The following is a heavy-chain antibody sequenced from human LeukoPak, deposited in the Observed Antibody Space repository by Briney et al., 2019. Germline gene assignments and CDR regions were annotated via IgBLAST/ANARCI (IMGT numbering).Heavy chain of an antibody. CDR1: GFTFSSYG. Sequence: PGRSLRLSCAASGFTFSSYGMHWVRQAPGKGLEWVAVLSYDGSNKYYADSVKGRFTISRDNSKNTLYLQMNSLRAEDTAVYYCAKGTGNVIGGAFDYWGQGTLVTVSS. D-gene: IGHD2-21*01. CDR2: LSYDGSNK. CDR3: AKGTGNVIGGAFDY. V-gene: IGHV3-30*18. J-gene: IGHJ4*02.